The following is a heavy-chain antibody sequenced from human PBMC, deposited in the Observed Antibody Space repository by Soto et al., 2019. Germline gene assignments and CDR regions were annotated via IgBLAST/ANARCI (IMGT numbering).Heavy chain of an antibody. D-gene: IGHD6-19*01. J-gene: IGHJ4*02. CDR2: ISWNSGSI. V-gene: IGHV3-9*01. CDR3: AKAQWLVRFCFDY. Sequence: GGSLRLSCAASGFTFDYYGMHWVRQAPGKGLEWVSGISWNSGSIGYADSVKGRFTISRDNAKNSLYLQMNSLRAEDTALYYCAKAQWLVRFCFDYWGQGTLVTVSS. CDR1: GFTFDYYG.